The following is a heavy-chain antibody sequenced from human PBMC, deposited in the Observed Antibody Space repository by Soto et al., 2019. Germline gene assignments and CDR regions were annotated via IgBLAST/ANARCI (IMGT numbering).Heavy chain of an antibody. CDR2: IKQDGSEK. J-gene: IGHJ5*02. Sequence: GGSLRLSCAASGFTFSSYWMSWVRQAPGKGLEWVANIKQDGSEKYYVDSVKGRFTISRDNAKNSLYLQMNSLRAEDTAIYHCARDQGGSYDSWIDLPGQGTLVTVSS. D-gene: IGHD1-26*01. CDR3: ARDQGGSYDSWIDL. V-gene: IGHV3-7*01. CDR1: GFTFSSYW.